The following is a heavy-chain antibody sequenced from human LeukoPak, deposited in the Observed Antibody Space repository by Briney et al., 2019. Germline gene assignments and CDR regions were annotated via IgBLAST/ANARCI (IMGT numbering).Heavy chain of an antibody. V-gene: IGHV1-2*02. J-gene: IGHJ4*02. CDR3: ARAPLTRPGYSYGYRPFDY. D-gene: IGHD5-18*01. CDR2: INPNSGGT. CDR1: GYTFTSYD. Sequence: ASVKVSCKASGYTFTSYDINWVRQAPGQGLEWMGWINPNSGGTNYAQKFQGRVTMTRDTSISTAYMELSRLRSDDTAVYYCARAPLTRPGYSYGYRPFDYWGQGTLVTVSS.